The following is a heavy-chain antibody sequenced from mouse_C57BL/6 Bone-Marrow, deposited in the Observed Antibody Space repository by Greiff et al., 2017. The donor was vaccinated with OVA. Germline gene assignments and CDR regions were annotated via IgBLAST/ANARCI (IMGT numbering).Heavy chain of an antibody. CDR3: ARDYYGSSWFAY. Sequence: VKVVESGGGLVKPGGSLKLSCAASGFSFSSYAMSWVRQTPEKRLEWVATISGGGSYTYYPDNVKGRFTISRDNAKNNLYLQMSHLKSEDTAMYYCARDYYGSSWFAYWGQGTLVTVSA. CDR2: ISGGGSYT. D-gene: IGHD1-1*01. J-gene: IGHJ3*01. CDR1: GFSFSSYA. V-gene: IGHV5-4*03.